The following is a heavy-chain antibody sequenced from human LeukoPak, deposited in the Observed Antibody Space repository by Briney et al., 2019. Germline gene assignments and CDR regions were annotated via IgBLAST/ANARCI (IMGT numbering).Heavy chain of an antibody. CDR2: IYYSGST. J-gene: IGHJ4*02. CDR3: ARQGPAAGTVESFDY. D-gene: IGHD1-1*01. CDR1: GGSISSSSYY. V-gene: IGHV4-39*01. Sequence: SETLYLTCTVSGGSISSSSYYWGWIRQPPGKGLEWIGSIYYSGSTYYNPSLKSRVTISVDTSKNQFSLKLSSVTAADTAVYYCARQGPAAGTVESFDYWGQGTLVSVSS.